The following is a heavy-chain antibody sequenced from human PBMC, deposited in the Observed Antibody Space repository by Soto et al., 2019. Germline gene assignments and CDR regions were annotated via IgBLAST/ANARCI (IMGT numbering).Heavy chain of an antibody. V-gene: IGHV4-34*01. J-gene: IGHJ6*02. Sequence: PSETLSLTCAVYGGSFSAYYWSWIRQPPGKGLEWIGEINHSGSTNYNPSLKSRVTISVDTSKNQFSLKLSSVTAADTAVYYCARFRYYYYGMDVWGQGTTVT. CDR1: GGSFSAYY. CDR3: ARFRYYYYGMDV. CDR2: INHSGST.